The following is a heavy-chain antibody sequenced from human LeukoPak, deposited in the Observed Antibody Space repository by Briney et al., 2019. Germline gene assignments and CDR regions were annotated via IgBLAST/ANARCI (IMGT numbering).Heavy chain of an antibody. CDR2: IYHGGST. J-gene: IGHJ3*02. Sequence: SETLSLTCAVSGGSISSSNWWSWVRQPPGKGLEWIGEIYHGGSTNYNPSLKSRVTISVDKSKNQFSLKLSSVTAADTAVYYCARRSGYYDSSGSYAFDIWGQGTMVTVSS. D-gene: IGHD3-22*01. CDR1: GGSISSSNW. CDR3: ARRSGYYDSSGSYAFDI. V-gene: IGHV4-4*02.